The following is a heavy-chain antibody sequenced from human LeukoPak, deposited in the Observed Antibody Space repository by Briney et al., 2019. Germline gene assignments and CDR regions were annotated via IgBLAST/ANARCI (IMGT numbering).Heavy chain of an antibody. CDR1: GGTFSSYT. Sequence: SVKVSCKASGGTFSSYTISWVRQAPGQGLEWMGRIIPILGIANYAQKFQGRVTITADKSTSTAYMELSSLRSEDTAVYYCARASLRTYGGNHRPFDYWGQGTLVTVSS. CDR3: ARASLRTYGGNHRPFDY. V-gene: IGHV1-69*02. CDR2: IIPILGIA. J-gene: IGHJ4*02. D-gene: IGHD4-23*01.